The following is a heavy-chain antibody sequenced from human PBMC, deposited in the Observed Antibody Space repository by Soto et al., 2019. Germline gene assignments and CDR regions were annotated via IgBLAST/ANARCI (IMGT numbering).Heavy chain of an antibody. CDR1: GGSISSSSYY. Sequence: QLQLQESGPGLVKPSETLSLTCTVSGGSISSSSYYWGWIRQPPGKGLEWIGSIYYSGSTYYNPSLKSRVTISVDTSKNQFSLKLSSVTAADTAVYYCARLFVRHYIGSHRPFDYWGQGTLVTVSS. CDR2: IYYSGST. V-gene: IGHV4-39*01. D-gene: IGHD1-26*01. J-gene: IGHJ4*02. CDR3: ARLFVRHYIGSHRPFDY.